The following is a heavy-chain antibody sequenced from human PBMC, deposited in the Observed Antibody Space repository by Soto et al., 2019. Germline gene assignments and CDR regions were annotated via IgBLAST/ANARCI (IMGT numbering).Heavy chain of an antibody. V-gene: IGHV4-34*01. J-gene: IGHJ6*02. CDR1: GGSFSGYY. D-gene: IGHD6-19*01. Sequence: SETLSLTCAVYGGSFSGYYWSWIRQPPGKGLEWIGEINHSGSTNYNPSLKSRVTISVDTSKNQFSLKLSSVTAADTAVYYCASSSSGWYGFYYYGMDVWGQGTTVT. CDR3: ASSSSGWYGFYYYGMDV. CDR2: INHSGST.